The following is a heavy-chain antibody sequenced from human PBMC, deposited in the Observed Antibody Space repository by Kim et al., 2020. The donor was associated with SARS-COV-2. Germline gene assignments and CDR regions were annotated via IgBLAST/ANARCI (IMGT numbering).Heavy chain of an antibody. V-gene: IGHV4-59*01. Sequence: KELEWIGYIYYSGSTNYNPSLKSRVTISVDTSKNQFSLKLSSVTAADTAVYYCARVRIAATSGYFDLWGRGTLVTVSS. D-gene: IGHD2-15*01. J-gene: IGHJ2*01. CDR2: IYYSGST. CDR3: ARVRIAATSGYFDL.